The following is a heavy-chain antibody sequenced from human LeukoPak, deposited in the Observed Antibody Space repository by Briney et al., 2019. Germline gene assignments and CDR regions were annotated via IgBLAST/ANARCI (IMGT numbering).Heavy chain of an antibody. CDR2: IYYTGST. D-gene: IGHD1-26*01. CDR1: GGSSSSYN. V-gene: IGHV4-59*01. Sequence: PSEALSLTCTVSGGSSSSYNWSWIRQPPGKGLEWIGYIYYTGSTSYNPSLKSRVTMSLDASKNQFSLELNSVTPADTAVYYCARGGNYWPQWWFDPWGRGTLVSVSS. J-gene: IGHJ5*02. CDR3: ARGGNYWPQWWFDP.